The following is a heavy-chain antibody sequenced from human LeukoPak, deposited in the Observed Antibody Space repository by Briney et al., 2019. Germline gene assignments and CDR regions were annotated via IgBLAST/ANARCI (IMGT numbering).Heavy chain of an antibody. J-gene: IGHJ6*03. D-gene: IGHD1-26*01. V-gene: IGHV4-39*07. Sequence: SETLSLTCTVSGGSISSSSYYWGWIRQPPGKGLEWIGSIYYSGSTFYNPSLKSRVTISVDTSKNQFFLKLSSVTAADTAVYYCARLRGGSSAGSYYYHYMDVWGKGTTVTISS. CDR3: ARLRGGSSAGSYYYHYMDV. CDR2: IYYSGST. CDR1: GGSISSSSYY.